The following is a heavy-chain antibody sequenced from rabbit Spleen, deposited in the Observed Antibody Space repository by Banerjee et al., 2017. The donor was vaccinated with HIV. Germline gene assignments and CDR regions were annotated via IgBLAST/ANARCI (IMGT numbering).Heavy chain of an antibody. Sequence: QEQLVESGGGLVQPEGSLTLTCTASGFSFSTSYYICWVRQAPGKGLEWIGCGYPDGIGSTAYASWAKGRFTISKSSSSTVTLQMTSLTAADTATYFCARDGAGGSYFALWGPGTLVTVS. CDR3: ARDGAGGSYFAL. J-gene: IGHJ4*01. CDR2: GYPDGIGST. D-gene: IGHD8-1*01. V-gene: IGHV1S45*01. CDR1: GFSFSTSYY.